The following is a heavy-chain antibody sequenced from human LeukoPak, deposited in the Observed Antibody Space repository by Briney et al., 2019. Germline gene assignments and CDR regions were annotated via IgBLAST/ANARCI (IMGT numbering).Heavy chain of an antibody. CDR1: GGSISSSSYY. V-gene: IGHV4-39*01. CDR2: IYYSGGT. Sequence: NPSETLSLTCTVSGGSISSSSYYWGWIRQPPGQGLEWIGSIYYSGGTYYNPSLKSRVTISVDTSKNQFSLKLSSVTAADTAVYYCARHYHGDYLGNWFDPWGQGALVTVSS. J-gene: IGHJ5*02. CDR3: ARHYHGDYLGNWFDP. D-gene: IGHD4-17*01.